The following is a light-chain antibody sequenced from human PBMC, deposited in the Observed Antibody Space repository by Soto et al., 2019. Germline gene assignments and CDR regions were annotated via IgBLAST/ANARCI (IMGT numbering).Light chain of an antibody. CDR2: DVS. J-gene: IGLJ1*01. Sequence: QSALTQPASVSGSPGQSLTISFTGTSSDVGGYNYVSWYQHHPGKAPKLMIYDVSNRPSGVSNRFSGSKSGNTASLTISGLQPEDEADYYCCSYTTSNTRQIVFGTGTKVTV. CDR3: CSYTTSNTRQIV. CDR1: SSDVGGYNY. V-gene: IGLV2-14*03.